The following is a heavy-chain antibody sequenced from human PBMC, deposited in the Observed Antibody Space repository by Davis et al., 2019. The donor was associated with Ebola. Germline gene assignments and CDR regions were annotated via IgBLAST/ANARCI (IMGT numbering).Heavy chain of an antibody. CDR1: GNSFTSHW. J-gene: IGHJ5*02. D-gene: IGHD6-19*01. CDR2: IYTGDSDT. Sequence: GESLKISCKDSGNSFTSHWIGWVRQMPGKGLDWMGIIYTGDSDTRYSPSFQGQVTISADKSISTTYLQWSRLKASDTAMYFCARGEDNSGWYSGWWFDPWGQGTLVTVSS. CDR3: ARGEDNSGWYSGWWFDP. V-gene: IGHV5-51*01.